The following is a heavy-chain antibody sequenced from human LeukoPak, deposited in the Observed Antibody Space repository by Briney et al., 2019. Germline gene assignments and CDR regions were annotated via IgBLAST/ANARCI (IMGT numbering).Heavy chain of an antibody. CDR2: ISSSSSTI. CDR3: AKDLDHSGSYIGRGFDY. CDR1: GFTFSSYS. D-gene: IGHD1-26*01. V-gene: IGHV3-48*01. J-gene: IGHJ4*02. Sequence: PGGSLRLSCAASGFTFSSYSMNWVRQAPGKGLEWVSYISSSSSTIYYADSVKGRFTISRDNAKNSLYLQMNSLRAEDTAVYYCAKDLDHSGSYIGRGFDYWGQGTLVTVSS.